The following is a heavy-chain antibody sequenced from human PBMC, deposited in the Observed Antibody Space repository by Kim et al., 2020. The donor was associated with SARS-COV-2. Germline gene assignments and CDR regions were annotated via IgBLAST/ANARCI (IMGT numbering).Heavy chain of an antibody. V-gene: IGHV4-34*01. Sequence: YNPSRESRVTISVETSKNQFSLKLSSVTATDTAVYYCARSCSSTSCYFGDWGQGTLVTVSS. CDR3: ARSCSSTSCYFGD. J-gene: IGHJ4*02. D-gene: IGHD2-2*01.